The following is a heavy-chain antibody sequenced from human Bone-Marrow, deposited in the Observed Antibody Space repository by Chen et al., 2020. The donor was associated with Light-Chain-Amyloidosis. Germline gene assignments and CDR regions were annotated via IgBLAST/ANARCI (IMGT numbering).Heavy chain of an antibody. D-gene: IGHD5-12*01. CDR3: ARRRDGYNFDY. Sequence: EVQLAQSGPEVKKPGESLKNSCKGSGYTFPNDWIGWVLQMPGKGLEWMGGIYPDDSDARYSPSFEGQVTISADKSITTAYLQWRSLKASDTAMYYCARRRDGYNFDYWGQGTLVTVSS. CDR1: GYTFPNDW. CDR2: IYPDDSDA. V-gene: IGHV5-51*01. J-gene: IGHJ4*02.